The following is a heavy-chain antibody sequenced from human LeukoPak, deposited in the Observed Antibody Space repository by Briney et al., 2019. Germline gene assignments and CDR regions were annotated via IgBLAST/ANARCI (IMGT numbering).Heavy chain of an antibody. CDR2: IYYSGST. CDR3: ARHVLPRSAMATFWVSYFDY. Sequence: SETLTLTCTVSGGSISSSSVYWGWIRQPPGKGLEWIGSIYYSGSTYYNPSLKSRVTISVDTSKTQFSLKLSSVTAADTAVYYCARHVLPRSAMATFWVSYFDYWGEVTLVTVSS. CDR1: GGSISSSSVY. D-gene: IGHD3-16*01. V-gene: IGHV4-39*01. J-gene: IGHJ4*02.